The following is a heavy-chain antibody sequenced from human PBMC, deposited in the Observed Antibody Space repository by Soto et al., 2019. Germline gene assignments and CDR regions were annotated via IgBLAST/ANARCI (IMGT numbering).Heavy chain of an antibody. D-gene: IGHD1-26*01. CDR2: IYYSGST. J-gene: IGHJ4*02. V-gene: IGHV4-30-4*01. Sequence: NPSETLSLTCTVSGGSISSGDYYWSWIRQPPGKGLEWIGYIYYSGSTYYNPSLKSRVTISVDTSKNQFSLKLSSVTAADTAVYYCASYIVGATTAFDYWGQGTLVTVSS. CDR1: GGSISSGDYY. CDR3: ASYIVGATTAFDY.